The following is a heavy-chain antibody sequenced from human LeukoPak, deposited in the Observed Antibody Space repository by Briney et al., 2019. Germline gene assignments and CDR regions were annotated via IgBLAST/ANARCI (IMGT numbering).Heavy chain of an antibody. Sequence: GGSLRLSCAAPGFTLSDHYMDWVRQAPGKGLEWVGRTRNKANSYTTEYAASVKGRFTISRDDSKTSLYLQINSLKTQAPPVFYFAKQAGVYTSRWSLDYWGQGTLVTVSS. CDR3: AKQAGVYTSRWSLDY. J-gene: IGHJ4*02. CDR1: GFTLSDHY. V-gene: IGHV3-72*01. CDR2: TRNKANSYTT. D-gene: IGHD6-13*01.